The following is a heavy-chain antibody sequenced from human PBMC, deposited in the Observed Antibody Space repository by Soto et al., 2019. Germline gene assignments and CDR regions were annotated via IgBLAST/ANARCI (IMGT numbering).Heavy chain of an antibody. CDR1: GFSFSGYA. D-gene: IGHD6-6*01. J-gene: IGHJ4*02. Sequence: GGSLRLSCVTSGFSFSGYAMSWVRQAPGKGLVWVSSMTATGVSIYYADSVRGRFTISRDNSKNTLYLQMSSLRAEDTARYYCAKDSIPYSSSYDLDHWGRGALVTVSS. CDR2: MTATGVSI. CDR3: AKDSIPYSSSYDLDH. V-gene: IGHV3-23*01.